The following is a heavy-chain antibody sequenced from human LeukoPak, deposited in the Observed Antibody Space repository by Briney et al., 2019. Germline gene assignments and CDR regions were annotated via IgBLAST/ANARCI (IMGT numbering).Heavy chain of an antibody. CDR1: GGSISSYY. Sequence: SETLSLTCTVSGGSISSYYWSWIRQPPGKGLEWIGYIYYSGSTNYNPSLKSRVTISVDTSKSQFSLKLSSVSAADTAVYYCARNTKTSTNVDYWGQGTLVTVSS. CDR3: ARNTKTSTNVDY. CDR2: IYYSGST. V-gene: IGHV4-59*08. D-gene: IGHD2-8*01. J-gene: IGHJ4*02.